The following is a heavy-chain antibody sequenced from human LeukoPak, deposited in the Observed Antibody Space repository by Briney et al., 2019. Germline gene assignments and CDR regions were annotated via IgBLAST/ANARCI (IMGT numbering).Heavy chain of an antibody. D-gene: IGHD7-27*01. CDR1: GGSISSGSYY. Sequence: SETLSLTCTVSGGSISSGSYYWSWIRQPAGKGLEWIGRIYTSGSTNYNPSLKSRVTISVDTSKNQFSLKLSSVTAADTAVYXXXXXXNWVSDDAFDIWGQGTMVTVSS. CDR3: XXXXNWVSDDAFDI. CDR2: IYTSGST. V-gene: IGHV4-61*02. J-gene: IGHJ3*02.